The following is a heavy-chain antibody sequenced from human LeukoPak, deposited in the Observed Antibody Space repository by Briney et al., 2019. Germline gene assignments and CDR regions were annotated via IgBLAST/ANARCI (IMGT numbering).Heavy chain of an antibody. V-gene: IGHV4-4*02. Sequence: SGTLSLTCAVSGGSISSSNWWSWVRQPPGKGLEWIGEIYHSGSTNYNPSLKSRVTMSVDTSKNQFSLKLSSVTAADTAVYYCAGYKYRLSGYYYYYYMDVWGKGTTVTVSS. CDR2: IYHSGST. D-gene: IGHD5-24*01. J-gene: IGHJ6*03. CDR1: GGSISSSNW. CDR3: AGYKYRLSGYYYYYYMDV.